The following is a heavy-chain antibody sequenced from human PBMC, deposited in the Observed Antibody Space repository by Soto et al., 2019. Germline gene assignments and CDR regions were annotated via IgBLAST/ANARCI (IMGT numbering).Heavy chain of an antibody. CDR3: AHRVLRTVFGLVTTTAIDFDF. Sequence: QITLNESGPTQVKPRQTLTLTCTFSGFSLTTSGVGVGWIRQSPAKAPEWLALFYWDADKRYSTSLKSRLTITKEASKTQVVLTMADLDPADTATYYCAHRVLRTVFGLVTTTAIDFDFWGQGTPVAVSS. D-gene: IGHD3-3*01. CDR2: FYWDADK. J-gene: IGHJ4*02. V-gene: IGHV2-5*02. CDR1: GFSLTTSGVG.